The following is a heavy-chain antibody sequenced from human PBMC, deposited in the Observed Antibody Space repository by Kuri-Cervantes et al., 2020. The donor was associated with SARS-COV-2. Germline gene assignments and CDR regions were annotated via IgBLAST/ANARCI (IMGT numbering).Heavy chain of an antibody. V-gene: IGHV3-7*01. Sequence: GESLKISCAASGFTFSTSWMSWVRQAPGKGLEWVANIRQDGSVKYYVDSAKGRFTISRDNAKNSLYLQMNSLRAEDTAVYYCARVGNFWSGFSDYWGQGTLVTVSS. D-gene: IGHD3-3*01. CDR3: ARVGNFWSGFSDY. J-gene: IGHJ4*02. CDR2: IRQDGSVK. CDR1: GFTFSTSW.